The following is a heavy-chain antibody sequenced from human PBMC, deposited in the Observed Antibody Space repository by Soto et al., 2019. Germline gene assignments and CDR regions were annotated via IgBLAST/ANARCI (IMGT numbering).Heavy chain of an antibody. CDR2: FIPILGIS. J-gene: IGHJ3*02. Sequence: SVKVSCKASGGTFSIYTINWVLQAPGQGLEWMARFIPILGISNYAQRFQGRATITADKSTSTAYMELSSLRSEDTAVYYCASGDPKKVRLVEVAASDGFAIWGPGTMVTVSS. D-gene: IGHD2-2*01. CDR3: ASGDPKKVRLVEVAASDGFAI. V-gene: IGHV1-69*02. CDR1: GGTFSIYT.